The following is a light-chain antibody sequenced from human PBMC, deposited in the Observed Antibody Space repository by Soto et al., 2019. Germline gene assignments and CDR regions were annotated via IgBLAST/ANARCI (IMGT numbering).Light chain of an antibody. CDR3: SSYTSSGTLV. CDR1: NSDLGGYNY. J-gene: IGLJ1*01. Sequence: HSALTQPASVSGSPGQSITVSCTGTNSDLGGYNYVSWYQHHPGKAPKLMIYEVSNRPSGVSNRFSGSKSGNTASLAISGLQAEDDADYYCSSYTSSGTLVFGSGTKVTVL. CDR2: EVS. V-gene: IGLV2-14*01.